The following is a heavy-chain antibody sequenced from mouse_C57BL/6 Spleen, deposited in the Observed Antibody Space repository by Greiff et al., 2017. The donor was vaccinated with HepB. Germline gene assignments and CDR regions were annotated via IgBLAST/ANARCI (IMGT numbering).Heavy chain of an antibody. CDR1: GYAFSSSW. CDR2: IYPGDGDT. J-gene: IGHJ2*01. V-gene: IGHV1-82*01. Sequence: QVQLKQSGPELVKPGASVKISCKASGYAFSSSWMNWVKQRPGKGLEWIGRIYPGDGDTNYNGKFKGKATLTADKSSSTAYMQLSSLTSEDSAVYFCARGVTTVVDYFDYWGQGTTLTVSS. D-gene: IGHD1-1*01. CDR3: ARGVTTVVDYFDY.